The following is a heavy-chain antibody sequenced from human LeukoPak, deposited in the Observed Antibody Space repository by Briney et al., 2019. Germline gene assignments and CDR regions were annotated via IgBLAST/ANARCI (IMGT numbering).Heavy chain of an antibody. CDR2: ISYDGSNK. Sequence: PGRSLRLPCAASGFTSSSYAMHWVRQAPGKGLEWVAVISYDGSNKYYADSVKGRFTISRDNSKNTLYLQMNSLRAEDTAVYYCARGGRVVVTHSPPLYYYYMDVWGKGTTVTVSS. CDR1: GFTSSSYA. CDR3: ARGGRVVVTHSPPLYYYYMDV. J-gene: IGHJ6*03. D-gene: IGHD2-21*02. V-gene: IGHV3-30*04.